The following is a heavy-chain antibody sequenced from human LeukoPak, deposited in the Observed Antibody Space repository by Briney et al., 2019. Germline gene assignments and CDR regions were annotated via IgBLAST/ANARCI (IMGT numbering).Heavy chain of an antibody. J-gene: IGHJ4*02. CDR1: GFTFSSYA. V-gene: IGHV3-23*01. D-gene: IGHD6-19*01. CDR3: AKVGSSGWYFDY. Sequence: GGSLRLSCAASGFTFSSYAMSWVHQAPGKGLEWVSAISGSGGSTYYADSVKGRFTISRDNSKNTLYLQMNSLRAEDTAVYYCAKVGSSGWYFDYWGQGTLVTVSS. CDR2: ISGSGGST.